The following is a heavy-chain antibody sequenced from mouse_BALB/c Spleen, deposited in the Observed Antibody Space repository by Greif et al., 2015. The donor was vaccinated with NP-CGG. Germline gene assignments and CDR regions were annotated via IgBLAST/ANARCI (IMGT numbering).Heavy chain of an antibody. V-gene: IGHV7-3*02. CDR3: AREGYGNYTWFAY. CDR1: GFTFTDYY. CDR2: IRNKANGYTT. J-gene: IGHJ3*01. D-gene: IGHD2-10*02. Sequence: EVKVVESGGGLVQPGGSLRLSCATSGFTFTDYYMSWVRQPPGKALEWLGFIRNKANGYTTEYSASVKGRFTISRDNSQSILYLQMNTLRAEDSATYYCAREGYGNYTWFAYWGQGTLVTVSA.